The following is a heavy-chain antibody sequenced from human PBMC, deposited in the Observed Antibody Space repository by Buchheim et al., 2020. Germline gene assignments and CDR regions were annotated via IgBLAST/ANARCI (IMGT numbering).Heavy chain of an antibody. V-gene: IGHV3-30*04. J-gene: IGHJ6*02. D-gene: IGHD3-22*01. CDR1: GFTFSSYA. Sequence: QVQLVESGGGVVQPGRSLRLSCAASGFTFSSYAMHWVRQAPGKGLEWVAVISYDGSNKYYADSVKGRFTISRDNSKNTLYLQMSSLRAEDTAVYYCARDQGYSSGYYYYYYGIDVWGEGTT. CDR2: ISYDGSNK. CDR3: ARDQGYSSGYYYYYYGIDV.